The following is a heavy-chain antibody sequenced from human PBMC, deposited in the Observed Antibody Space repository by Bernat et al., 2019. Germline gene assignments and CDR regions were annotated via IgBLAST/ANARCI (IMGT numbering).Heavy chain of an antibody. CDR1: GGSFSGYY. CDR2: INHSGST. Sequence: QVQLQQWGAGLLKPSETLSLTCAVYGGSFSGYYWSWIRQPPGKGLEWIGEINHSGSTNYNPSLKSRVTISVDTSKNQFSLKLSSVTAADTAVYYCARGRHLIQLFFFIGAGTAKLAFDPWGQGTLVTASS. CDR3: ARGRHLIQLFFFIGAGTAKLAFDP. D-gene: IGHD5-18*01. V-gene: IGHV4-34*01. J-gene: IGHJ5*02.